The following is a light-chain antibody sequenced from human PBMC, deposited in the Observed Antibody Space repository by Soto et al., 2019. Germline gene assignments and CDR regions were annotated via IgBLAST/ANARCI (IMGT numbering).Light chain of an antibody. V-gene: IGKV3-11*01. CDR3: QQRSNWPIT. CDR2: DAS. J-gene: IGKJ5*01. CDR1: QSVSRY. Sequence: EIVLTQSPATLSLSPGERATLSCRASQSVSRYLAWYQQKPGQAPRLLIYDASNRATGIPARFSGSGSGTDFTLTISGLEPEDFAVYYCQQRSNWPITFGQGTRREIK.